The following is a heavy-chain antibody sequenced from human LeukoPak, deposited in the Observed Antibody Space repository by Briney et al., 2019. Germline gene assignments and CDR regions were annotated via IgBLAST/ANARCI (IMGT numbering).Heavy chain of an antibody. CDR1: GFTFSSYS. V-gene: IGHV3-48*02. CDR3: ARLAGLAFDY. Sequence: GGSLRLSRAASGFTFSSYSMNWVREAPGEGLEWVSYITSGSTTIYYADSVKGRFTISRDNAKNSLYLQMNSLKDEDTAVYYCARLAGLAFDYWGQGTLVTVSS. D-gene: IGHD2-21*01. J-gene: IGHJ4*02. CDR2: ITSGSTTI.